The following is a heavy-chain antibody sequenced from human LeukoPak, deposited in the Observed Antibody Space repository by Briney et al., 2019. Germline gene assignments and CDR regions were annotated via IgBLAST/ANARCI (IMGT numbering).Heavy chain of an antibody. J-gene: IGHJ4*02. CDR1: GGSISSSGYY. Sequence: SETLSLTCTVSGGSISSSGYYWGWIRQPPGKGLEWIGSIYYSGSTYYNPSLKSRVTISVDTSKNQFSLKLSSVTAADTAVYYCARQNTVTTGYWGQGTLVTVSS. CDR2: IYYSGST. V-gene: IGHV4-39*01. D-gene: IGHD4-17*01. CDR3: ARQNTVTTGY.